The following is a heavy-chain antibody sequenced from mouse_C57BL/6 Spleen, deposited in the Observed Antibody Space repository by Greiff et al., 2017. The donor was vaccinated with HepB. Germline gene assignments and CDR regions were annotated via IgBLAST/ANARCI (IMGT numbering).Heavy chain of an antibody. D-gene: IGHD1-1*01. V-gene: IGHV1-69*01. CDR3: ARLDYYGSRMDY. CDR2: IDPSDSYT. J-gene: IGHJ4*01. CDR1: GYTFTSYW. Sequence: QVQLQQPGAELVMPGASVKLSCKASGYTFTSYWMHWVKQRPGQGLEWIGEIDPSDSYTNYNQKFKGKSTLTVDKSSSTAYMQLSSLTSEDSAVYYCARLDYYGSRMDYWGQGTSVTVSS.